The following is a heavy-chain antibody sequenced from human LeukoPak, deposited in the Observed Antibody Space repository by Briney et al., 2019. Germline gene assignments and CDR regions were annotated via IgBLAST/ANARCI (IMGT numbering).Heavy chain of an antibody. D-gene: IGHD1-26*01. CDR3: ARDQGELTFDY. CDR1: GYTFTGYY. CDR2: INPNSGGT. Sequence: ASVKVSCKAPGYTFTGYYMHWVRQAPGQGLEWMGWINPNSGGTNYAQKFQGRVTVTRDTSISTAYMELSRLRSDDTAVYYCARDQGELTFDYWGQGTLVTVSS. J-gene: IGHJ4*02. V-gene: IGHV1-2*02.